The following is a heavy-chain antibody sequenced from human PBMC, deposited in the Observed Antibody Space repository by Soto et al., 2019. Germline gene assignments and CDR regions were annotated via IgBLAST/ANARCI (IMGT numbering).Heavy chain of an antibody. CDR1: GGSFSGYY. V-gene: IGHV4-34*01. Sequence: SETLSLTCAVYGGSFSGYYWSWIRQPPGKGLEWIGEINHSGSTNYNPSLKSRVTISVDTSKNQFSLKLSSVTAADTAVYYCARLRGTRTDFDYWGQGTLVTV. CDR2: INHSGST. J-gene: IGHJ4*02. CDR3: ARLRGTRTDFDY. D-gene: IGHD1-1*01.